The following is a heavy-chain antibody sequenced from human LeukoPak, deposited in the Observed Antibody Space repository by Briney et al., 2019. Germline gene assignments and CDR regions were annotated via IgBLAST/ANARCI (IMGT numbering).Heavy chain of an antibody. CDR3: ARLGIAASGDAY. V-gene: IGHV1-2*02. CDR2: INPNSAGT. CDR1: GYTFTVDY. J-gene: IGHJ4*02. D-gene: IGHD6-13*01. Sequence: ASVKVSSMASGYTFTVDYMHWGSQAPGHGLEWMGWINPNSAGTNYAQRFQGRVTMTRDSSISTAYMELSRLTDHDTAVYYCARLGIAASGDAYWGQGTLVTVSS.